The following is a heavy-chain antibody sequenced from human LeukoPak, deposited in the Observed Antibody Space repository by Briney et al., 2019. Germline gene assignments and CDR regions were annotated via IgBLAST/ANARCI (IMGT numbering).Heavy chain of an antibody. CDR2: IYSGGST. Sequence: PGGSLRLSCAASGFTFSSYSMNWVRQAPGKGLEWVSVIYSGGSTYYADSVKGRFTISRDNSKNTLYLQMNSLRAEDTAVYYCARGSGYSSGWSLDWYYYYGMDVWGQGTTVTVSS. V-gene: IGHV3-66*01. D-gene: IGHD6-19*01. J-gene: IGHJ6*01. CDR1: GFTFSSYS. CDR3: ARGSGYSSGWSLDWYYYYGMDV.